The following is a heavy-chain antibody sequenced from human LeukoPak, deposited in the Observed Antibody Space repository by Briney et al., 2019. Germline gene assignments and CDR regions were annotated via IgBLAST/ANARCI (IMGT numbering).Heavy chain of an antibody. D-gene: IGHD6-19*01. CDR1: GYTFTSYG. CDR3: ARGEPPTSSGWYGVIDY. J-gene: IGHJ4*02. CDR2: INPSGGST. V-gene: IGHV1-46*01. Sequence: ASVKVSCKASGYTFTSYGISWVRQAPGQGLEWMGIINPSGGSTSYAQKFQGRVTMTRDTSTSTVYMELSSLRSEDTAVYYCARGEPPTSSGWYGVIDYWGQGTLVTVSS.